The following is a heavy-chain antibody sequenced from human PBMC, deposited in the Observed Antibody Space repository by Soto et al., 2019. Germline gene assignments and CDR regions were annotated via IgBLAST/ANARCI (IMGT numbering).Heavy chain of an antibody. D-gene: IGHD3-9*01. CDR1: GSTFSSYA. CDR3: ANDDHRGLYFLFHRPPPITPEAWF. CDR2: ILPSFGTA. V-gene: IGHV1-69*13. Sequence: AASLTVSCYASGSTFSSYAISWVRQAPGHGLAWMGGILPSFGTATYAQTFPGSVPTTADESTSTAYMALSSLSSEDKAVAYCANDDHRGLYFLFHRPPPITPEAWF. J-gene: IGHJ5*01.